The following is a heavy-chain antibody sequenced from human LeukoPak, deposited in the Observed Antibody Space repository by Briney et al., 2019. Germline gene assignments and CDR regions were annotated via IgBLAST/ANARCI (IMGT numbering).Heavy chain of an antibody. CDR2: INHSGST. D-gene: IGHD3-22*01. CDR1: GGSFSGYY. CDR3: ARGHNIRLSYYYDSSGYYYQCDWFDP. Sequence: SETLSLTCAVYGGSFSGYYWSWIRQPPGKGLEWIGEINHSGSTNYNPSLMSRVTISVDTSKNQFSLKLSSVTAADTAVYYCARGHNIRLSYYYDSSGYYYQCDWFDPWGQGTLVTVSS. V-gene: IGHV4-34*01. J-gene: IGHJ5*02.